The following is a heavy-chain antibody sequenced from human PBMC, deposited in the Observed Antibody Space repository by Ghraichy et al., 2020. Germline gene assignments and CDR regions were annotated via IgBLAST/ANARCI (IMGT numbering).Heavy chain of an antibody. J-gene: IGHJ3*02. V-gene: IGHV4-30-4*01. Sequence: SQTLSLTCTVSGGSISSGDYYWSWIRQPPGKGLEWIGYIYYSGSTYYNPSLKSRVTISVDTSKNQFSLKLSSVTAADTAVYYCARPVEYSDAFDIWGQGTMVTVSS. D-gene: IGHD2/OR15-2a*01. CDR2: IYYSGST. CDR3: ARPVEYSDAFDI. CDR1: GGSISSGDYY.